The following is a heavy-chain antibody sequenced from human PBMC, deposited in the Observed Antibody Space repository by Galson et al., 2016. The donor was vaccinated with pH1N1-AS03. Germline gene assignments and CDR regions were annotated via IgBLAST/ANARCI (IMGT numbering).Heavy chain of an antibody. V-gene: IGHV3-30-3*01. Sequence: SLRLSCAASGFIFSDYAMHWVRQAPGKGLEWVAFISYDTAREQYADSVKGRFTISKDRPRNMLYLEVNNLRADDTGVYYCAREDSKHGIPGPLETFDVWGQGTMVTVSS. CDR2: ISYDTARE. CDR3: AREDSKHGIPGPLETFDV. CDR1: GFIFSDYA. J-gene: IGHJ3*01. D-gene: IGHD1-1*01.